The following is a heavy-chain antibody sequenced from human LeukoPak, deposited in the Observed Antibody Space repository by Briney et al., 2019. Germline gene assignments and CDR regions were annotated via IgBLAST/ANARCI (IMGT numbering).Heavy chain of an antibody. CDR3: ARDGYYYDSSGNFDY. CDR1: GGSISSSSYY. J-gene: IGHJ4*02. V-gene: IGHV4-39*07. D-gene: IGHD3-22*01. Sequence: SETLSLTCTVSGGSISSSSYYWGWIRQPPGKGLEWIVSIYYSGSTYYNPSLKSRCTISVDTSNNQFSLKLSSVTAADTAVYYCARDGYYYDSSGNFDYWGQGTLVTVSS. CDR2: IYYSGST.